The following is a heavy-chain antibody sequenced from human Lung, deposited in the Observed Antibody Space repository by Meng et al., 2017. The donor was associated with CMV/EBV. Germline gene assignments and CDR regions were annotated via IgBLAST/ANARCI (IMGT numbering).Heavy chain of an antibody. J-gene: IGHJ6*02. D-gene: IGHD3-3*01. CDR1: GFTFSVYC. CDR3: GGFGVVITNDLDV. CDR2: ISTTSTYI. V-gene: IGHV3-21*01. Sequence: GGSXRLXXAVSGFTFSVYCMNWVRQAPGKGLEWVSSISTTSTYIYYADSMKGRITTSRDNAKHLLFLQMNRVSVEETAVYYGGGFGVVITNDLDVWGQGTXVTVAS.